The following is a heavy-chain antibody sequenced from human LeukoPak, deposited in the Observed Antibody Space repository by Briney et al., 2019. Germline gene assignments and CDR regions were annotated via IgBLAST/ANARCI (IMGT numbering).Heavy chain of an antibody. CDR1: GYMFTSYY. J-gene: IGHJ4*02. CDR3: ARLYRGCSSTSCSIDY. V-gene: IGHV5-51*01. D-gene: IGHD2-2*01. Sequence: GESLKISCEGSGYMFTSYYIGWVRQMPGKGLEWMGIIYPGDSDSTYCPSFQGQVTISADKSITTAYLQWSSLKASDTAMYYCARLYRGCSSTSCSIDYWGQGTLVTVSS. CDR2: IYPGDSDS.